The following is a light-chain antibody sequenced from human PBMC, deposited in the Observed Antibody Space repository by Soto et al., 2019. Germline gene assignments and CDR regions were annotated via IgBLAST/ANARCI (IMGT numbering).Light chain of an antibody. CDR2: GAS. Sequence: EIVMTQSPATLSVSPGERATLSCRASQSVSSNLAWYQQKPGQAPRLLIYGASTRATGIPAGFSGSGSGTEFTLTISSLQSEDFAVYYCQQYNNWPLTFGWGTKVQIK. CDR1: QSVSSN. V-gene: IGKV3-15*01. CDR3: QQYNNWPLT. J-gene: IGKJ4*01.